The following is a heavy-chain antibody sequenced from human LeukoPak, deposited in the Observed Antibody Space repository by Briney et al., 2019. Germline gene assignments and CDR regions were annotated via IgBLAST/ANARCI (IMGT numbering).Heavy chain of an antibody. CDR1: GFTFSSYG. J-gene: IGHJ6*03. CDR2: IRYDGSNK. V-gene: IGHV3-30*02. D-gene: IGHD3-10*01. CDR3: AKPPNYYGSGSYGYMDV. Sequence: GGSLRLSCAASGFTFSSYGMHWVRQAPGKGLEWVAFIRYDGSNKYYADSVKGRFTISRDNSKSTLYLQMNSLRAEDTAVYYCAKPPNYYGSGSYGYMDVWGKGTTVTVSS.